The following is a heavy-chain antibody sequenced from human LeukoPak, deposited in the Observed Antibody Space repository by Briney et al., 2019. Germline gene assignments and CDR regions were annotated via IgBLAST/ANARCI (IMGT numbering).Heavy chain of an antibody. CDR3: AKGRGYSYGDAFDI. CDR1: GFTVSSNY. Sequence: GGSLRLSCAASGFTVSSNYMSWVRQAPGKGLEWVSVISGSGGTTYYGDSVKGRFTISRDNSKNTLYLQMNSLRAEDTAVYYCAKGRGYSYGDAFDIWGQGTMVTVSS. J-gene: IGHJ3*02. CDR2: ISGSGGTT. V-gene: IGHV3-23*01. D-gene: IGHD5-18*01.